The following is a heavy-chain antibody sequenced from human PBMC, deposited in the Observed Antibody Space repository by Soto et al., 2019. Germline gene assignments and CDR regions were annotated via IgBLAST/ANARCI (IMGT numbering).Heavy chain of an antibody. V-gene: IGHV1-69*13. CDR2: IIPIFGTA. Sequence: SVKVSCKASGGTFSSYAISWVRQAPGQGLEWMGGIIPIFGTASYAQKFQGRVTITADESTSTAYMELSSLRSEDTAVYYCARDCPRFSGGGCYDDYDYGMDVRGQ. CDR1: GGTFSSYA. CDR3: ARDCPRFSGGGCYDDYDYGMDV. J-gene: IGHJ6*02. D-gene: IGHD2-15*01.